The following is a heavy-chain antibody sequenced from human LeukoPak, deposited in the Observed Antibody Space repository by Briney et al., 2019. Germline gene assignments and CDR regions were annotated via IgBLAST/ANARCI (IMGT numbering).Heavy chain of an antibody. V-gene: IGHV3-21*01. CDR1: GFTFSSYS. J-gene: IGHJ4*02. Sequence: PGGSLRLSCAASGFTFSSYSMNWVRQAPGKGLEWVSSISSSSSYIYYADSVKGRFTISRDNAKNSLYLQMNSLRAEDTAVYYCASVGPSVGDYAYWGQGTLVTVSS. CDR2: ISSSSSYI. D-gene: IGHD4-17*01. CDR3: ASVGPSVGDYAY.